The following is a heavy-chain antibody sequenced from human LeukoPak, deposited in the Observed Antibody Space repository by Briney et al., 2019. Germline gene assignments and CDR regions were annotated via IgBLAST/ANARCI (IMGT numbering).Heavy chain of an antibody. CDR3: ATMGDFEVILHTDF. V-gene: IGHV4-39*02. D-gene: IGHD3-3*01. J-gene: IGHJ3*01. CDR1: GTSMSSSRYY. Sequence: SETLSLTCTVSGTSMSSSRYYWGWIRQPPGKGLEWIGSIYYTGTTYYNPSLKSRVTISVDTSQNHFSLKMSSVTAADTAVYYCATMGDFEVILHTDFWGQGTMVTVSS. CDR2: IYYTGTT.